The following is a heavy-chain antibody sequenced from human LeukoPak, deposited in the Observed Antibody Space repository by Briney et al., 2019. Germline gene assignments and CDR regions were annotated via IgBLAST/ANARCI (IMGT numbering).Heavy chain of an antibody. CDR3: TTDVDTANDY. V-gene: IGHV3-15*01. J-gene: IGHJ4*02. Sequence: GGSLRLSCAASGFTFSNAWMSWVRQAPGKGMEWVGRIKSKTDGGTTDYAAPGRGRFTISRDDSKNTLYLQMNSLKTEDTAAYYCTTDVDTANDYWRQGTLVTVSS. CDR1: GFTFSNAW. CDR2: IKSKTDGGTT. D-gene: IGHD5-18*01.